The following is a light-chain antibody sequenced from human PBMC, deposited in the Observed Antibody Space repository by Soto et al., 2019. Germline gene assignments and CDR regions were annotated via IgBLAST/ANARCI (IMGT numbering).Light chain of an antibody. CDR2: DVS. V-gene: IGLV2-14*01. CDR1: SSDVGGYNY. CDR3: SSYTSSSKGV. Sequence: QSVLTQPASVSGSPGQSITIPCTGTSSDVGGYNYVSWYQQHPGKAPKLMIYDVSNRPSGVSNRFSGSKSGNTASLTISGLQAEDEADYYCSSYTSSSKGVFGTGTKVTVL. J-gene: IGLJ1*01.